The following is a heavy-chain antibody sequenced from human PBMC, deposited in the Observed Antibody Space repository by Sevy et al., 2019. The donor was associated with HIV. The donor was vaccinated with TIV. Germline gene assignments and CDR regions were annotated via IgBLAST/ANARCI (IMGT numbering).Heavy chain of an antibody. D-gene: IGHD3-16*01. V-gene: IGHV4-39*01. CDR2: IDCGGST. CDR3: ARGRITFFDD. CDR1: GGPISTCTNF. Sequence: SETLSLTCIVSGGPISTCTNFWGWIRQPPGKGLEWIGRIDCGGSTYYNPSLKSRVDISVDTSKNQFSLKVNSVSAADTAVYYCARGRITFFDDWGQGALVTVSS. J-gene: IGHJ4*02.